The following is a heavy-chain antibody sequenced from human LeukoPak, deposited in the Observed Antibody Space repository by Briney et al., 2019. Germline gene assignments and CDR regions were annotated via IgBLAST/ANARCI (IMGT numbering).Heavy chain of an antibody. CDR3: AKDDYYYEIGY. Sequence: GGSLRLSCAASGFSVSSHGMHWVRQAPGKGLEWVAVIWSDGSNKYYADSVKGRFTISRDNSKNTWYLQMNSLRAEDTAMYYCAKDDYYYEIGYWGQGTLVTVS. D-gene: IGHD3-22*01. CDR2: IWSDGSNK. J-gene: IGHJ4*02. CDR1: GFSVSSHG. V-gene: IGHV3-33*06.